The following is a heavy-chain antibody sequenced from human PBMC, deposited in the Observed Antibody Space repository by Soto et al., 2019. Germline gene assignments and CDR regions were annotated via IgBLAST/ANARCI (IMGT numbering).Heavy chain of an antibody. V-gene: IGHV4-59*12. J-gene: IGHJ4*02. D-gene: IGHD4-17*01. CDR2: IYYSGST. Sequence: SETLSLTCTVSGGSISSYYWSWIRQPPGKGLEWIGYIYYSGSTNYNPSLKSRVTISVDTSKNQFSLKLSSVTPEDTAVYYCARWTTVTTDFDYWGQGTLVTVSS. CDR1: GGSISSYY. CDR3: ARWTTVTTDFDY.